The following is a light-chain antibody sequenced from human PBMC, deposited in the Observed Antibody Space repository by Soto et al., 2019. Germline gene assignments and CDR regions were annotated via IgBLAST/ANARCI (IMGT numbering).Light chain of an antibody. Sequence: DIQMTQSPSSLSASVGDRVTITCRASQSIPRWLAWYQQKPGKAPKLLIYDASSLNSGVPSRFSGSGSGTEFTLTISSLQPDDFATYYCQHYNSYSEAFGQGTKVDIK. CDR1: QSIPRW. V-gene: IGKV1-5*01. CDR2: DAS. J-gene: IGKJ1*01. CDR3: QHYNSYSEA.